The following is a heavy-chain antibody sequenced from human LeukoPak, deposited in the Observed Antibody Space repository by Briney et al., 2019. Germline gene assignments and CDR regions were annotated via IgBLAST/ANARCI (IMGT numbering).Heavy chain of an antibody. D-gene: IGHD3-10*01. CDR3: ARDHYGSGSYKSYFDS. J-gene: IGHJ5*01. CDR1: GGSISTYY. Sequence: SETLSLTCAVSGGSISTYYWSWLRQPAGKGLEWIGRLYSSGSTKYNPTLKSRVTISVGDSNNQFTLKLTSVTAADTAVYYCARDHYGSGSYKSYFDSWGQGIRVTVSS. CDR2: LYSSGST. V-gene: IGHV4-4*07.